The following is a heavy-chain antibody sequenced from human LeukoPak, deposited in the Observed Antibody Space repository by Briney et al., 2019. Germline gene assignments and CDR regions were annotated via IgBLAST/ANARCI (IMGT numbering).Heavy chain of an antibody. CDR3: AREGGTTGWLTTDF. CDR1: GFTFSDYG. Sequence: GRSLRLSRAASGFTFSDYGLHWLRQAPGKGLEWVGMIAYDGNEKHYGDSVQGRFSISRDNSKDALYLQMNSLTAEDTAVYYCAREGGTTGWLTTDFWGQGTRVTVSS. J-gene: IGHJ4*02. D-gene: IGHD1-1*01. V-gene: IGHV3-30*03. CDR2: IAYDGNEK.